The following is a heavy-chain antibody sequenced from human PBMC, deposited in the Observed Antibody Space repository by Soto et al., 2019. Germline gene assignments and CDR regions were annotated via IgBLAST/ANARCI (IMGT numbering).Heavy chain of an antibody. V-gene: IGHV4-34*01. CDR3: ARDATGMDV. CDR1: GGSFSGYY. D-gene: IGHD2-2*01. CDR2: INHSGSA. Sequence: SETLSLTCAVYGGSFSGYYWTWIRQSPGKALEWIGQINHSGSANYNPSLRSRVSISVGTPKNQFSLELTSVTAADTAVYYCARDATGMDVWGQGTTVTVSS. J-gene: IGHJ6*02.